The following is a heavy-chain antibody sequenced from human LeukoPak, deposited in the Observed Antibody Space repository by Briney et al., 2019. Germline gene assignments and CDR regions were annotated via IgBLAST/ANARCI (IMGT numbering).Heavy chain of an antibody. Sequence: ASVTVSCKASGGTFSSYAISWVRQAPGQGLEWMGRIIPIFGTANYAQKCQGRVTITTDESTSTAYMELSSLRSEDTAVYYCARGENYYYDSSGYYTFWGQGTLVTVSS. CDR3: ARGENYYYDSSGYYTF. CDR1: GGTFSSYA. D-gene: IGHD3-22*01. CDR2: IIPIFGTA. V-gene: IGHV1-69*05. J-gene: IGHJ4*02.